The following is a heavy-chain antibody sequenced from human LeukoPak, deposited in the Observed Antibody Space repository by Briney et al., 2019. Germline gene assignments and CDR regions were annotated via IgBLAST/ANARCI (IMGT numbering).Heavy chain of an antibody. CDR1: GFTFSDHY. Sequence: GGSLRLSCAASGFTFSDHYMDWVRQAPGKGLEWVGRSTNKANNYITEYAASVNGRFTISRDESKNSLCLQMNSLKTEDTAVYYCARLPYSSGSVDYWGQGTLVTVSS. D-gene: IGHD3-10*01. J-gene: IGHJ4*02. CDR2: STNKANNYIT. CDR3: ARLPYSSGSVDY. V-gene: IGHV3-72*01.